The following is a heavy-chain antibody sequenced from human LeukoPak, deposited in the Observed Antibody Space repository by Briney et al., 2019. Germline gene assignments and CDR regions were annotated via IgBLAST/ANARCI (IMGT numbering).Heavy chain of an antibody. Sequence: GASVKVSCKASGYTFTGYYMHWVRQAPGQGLEWMGWINPNSGGTNYAQKFQGRVTMTRDTSISTAYMELSRLRSDDTAMYYCARDAYCGGDCYSDYWGQGTLVTVSS. V-gene: IGHV1-2*02. J-gene: IGHJ4*02. CDR2: INPNSGGT. D-gene: IGHD2-21*02. CDR3: ARDAYCGGDCYSDY. CDR1: GYTFTGYY.